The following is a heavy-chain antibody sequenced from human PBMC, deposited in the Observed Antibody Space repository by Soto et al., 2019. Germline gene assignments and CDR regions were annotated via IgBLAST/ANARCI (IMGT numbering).Heavy chain of an antibody. Sequence: GGSLRLSCAASGFTFSSYAMSWVRQAPGKGLEWVSAISGSGGSTYYADSVKGRFTISRDNSKNTLYLQMNSLRAEDTAVYYCAKDRNNWNRVCYGMDVWGQGTTVTVS. CDR2: ISGSGGST. J-gene: IGHJ6*02. CDR1: GFTFSSYA. V-gene: IGHV3-23*01. CDR3: AKDRNNWNRVCYGMDV. D-gene: IGHD1-20*01.